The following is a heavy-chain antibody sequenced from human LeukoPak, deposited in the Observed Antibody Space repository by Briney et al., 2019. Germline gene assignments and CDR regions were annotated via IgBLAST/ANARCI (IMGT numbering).Heavy chain of an antibody. CDR2: MNPNSGNT. CDR1: GYTFTSYD. Sequence: ASVKVSCKASGYTFTSYDINWVRQATGQGLEWMGWMNPNSGNTGYAQKFQGRVTMTRNTSISTAYMELSSLRSEDTAVYYCARRGYSGYDWWYYYYGMDVWGQGTTVTVSS. J-gene: IGHJ6*02. V-gene: IGHV1-8*01. CDR3: ARRGYSGYDWWYYYYGMDV. D-gene: IGHD5-12*01.